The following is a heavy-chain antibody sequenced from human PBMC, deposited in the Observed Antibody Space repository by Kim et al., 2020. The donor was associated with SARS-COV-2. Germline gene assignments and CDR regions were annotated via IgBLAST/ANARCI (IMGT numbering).Heavy chain of an antibody. Sequence: SETLSLTCTVSGGSISSGGYYWSWIRQHPGKGLEWIGYIYYSGSTYYNPSLKSRVTISVDTSKNQFSLKLSSVTAADTAVYYCARDRGDLGLSLGFYYGMDVWGQGTTVTVSS. J-gene: IGHJ6*02. CDR1: GGSISSGGYY. CDR3: ARDRGDLGLSLGFYYGMDV. CDR2: IYYSGST. V-gene: IGHV4-31*03. D-gene: IGHD2-21*02.